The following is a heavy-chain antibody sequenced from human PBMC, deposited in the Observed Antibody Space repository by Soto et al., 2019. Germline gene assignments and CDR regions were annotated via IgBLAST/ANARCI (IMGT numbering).Heavy chain of an antibody. V-gene: IGHV3-21*01. CDR1: GGSFSAYY. J-gene: IGHJ6*02. CDR3: ATAMIVVVPYGMDV. Sequence: LTCAVYGGSFSAYYWSWVRQAPGKGLEWVSSISSSSSYIYYADSVKGRFTISRDNAKNSLYLQMNSLRAEDTAVYYCATAMIVVVPYGMDVWGQGTTVTVSS. CDR2: ISSSSSYI. D-gene: IGHD3-22*01.